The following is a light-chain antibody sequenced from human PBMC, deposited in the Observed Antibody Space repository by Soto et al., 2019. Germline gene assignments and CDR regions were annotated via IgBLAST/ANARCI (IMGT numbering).Light chain of an antibody. Sequence: IQLTQSPSSLSASVGDRVTITCRASQGIRDYLAWYQQKPGKAPKLLIYAASILEIGVPSRFSGSGSGTDFTLTISSLQPEDFAVYYCQQYSNWPPTTFGQGTKLEIK. J-gene: IGKJ2*01. CDR3: QQYSNWPPTT. CDR1: QGIRDY. CDR2: AAS. V-gene: IGKV1-9*01.